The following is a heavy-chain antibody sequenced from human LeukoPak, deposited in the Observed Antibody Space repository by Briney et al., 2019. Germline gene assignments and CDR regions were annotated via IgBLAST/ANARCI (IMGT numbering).Heavy chain of an antibody. CDR2: ISGSGGST. CDR1: AFTFSTYA. V-gene: IGHV3-23*01. CDR3: AKDDVPSNWGALGLFDY. Sequence: GGSLRLSCTASAFTFSTYAMSWVRQAPGKGLEWVSAISGSGGSTYYADSVKGRFTISRDNSKKTLYLQMNSLRAEDTAVYYCAKDDVPSNWGALGLFDYWGQGTLVTVSS. J-gene: IGHJ4*02. D-gene: IGHD7-27*01.